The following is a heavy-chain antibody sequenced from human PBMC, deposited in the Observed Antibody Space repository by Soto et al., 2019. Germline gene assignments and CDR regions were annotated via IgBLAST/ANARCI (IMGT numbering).Heavy chain of an antibody. CDR3: ARGLITGNSYSGGWYYFDY. J-gene: IGHJ4*02. Sequence: SETLCLTCTVSGGSISSSSYYWGWIRQPPGKGLEWIGSIYYSGSTYYNPSLKSRVTISVDTSKNQFSLKLSSVTAADTAVYYCARGLITGNSYSGGWYYFDYCGQGTLVTVSS. CDR1: GGSISSSSYY. D-gene: IGHD1-26*01. CDR2: IYYSGST. V-gene: IGHV4-39*01.